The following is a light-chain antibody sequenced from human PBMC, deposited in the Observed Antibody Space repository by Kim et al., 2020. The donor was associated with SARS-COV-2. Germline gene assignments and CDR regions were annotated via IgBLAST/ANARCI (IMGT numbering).Light chain of an antibody. CDR3: QQYYTLPYT. CDR2: EAS. Sequence: STSVGDRVTITCRASESVNSWLAWYQQKAGKAPKALIYEASNLESGVPSRFRGSGSGKEFTLTISSLQPDDFATYYCQQYYTLPYTFGQGTKLEI. V-gene: IGKV1-5*03. CDR1: ESVNSW. J-gene: IGKJ2*01.